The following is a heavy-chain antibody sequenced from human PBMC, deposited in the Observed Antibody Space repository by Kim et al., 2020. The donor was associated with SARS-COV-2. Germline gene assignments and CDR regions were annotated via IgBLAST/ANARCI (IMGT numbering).Heavy chain of an antibody. CDR3: ARAIGSGSDGFAV. Sequence: YVDAVRGRVTVSRDNAKGSLYLEMNSLRPEDTALYYCARAIGSGSDGFAVWGQGTMVTVSS. V-gene: IGHV3-9*01. J-gene: IGHJ3*01. D-gene: IGHD3-10*01.